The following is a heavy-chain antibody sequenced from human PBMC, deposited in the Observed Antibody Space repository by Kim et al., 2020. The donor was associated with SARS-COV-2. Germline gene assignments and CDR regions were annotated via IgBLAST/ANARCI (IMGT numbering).Heavy chain of an antibody. CDR3: AREADDYVWGSLLSI. D-gene: IGHD3-16*01. V-gene: IGHV3-30-3*01. CDR2: ISYDGSNK. Sequence: GGSLRLSCAASGFTFSSYAMHWVRQAPGKGLEWVAVISYDGSNKYYADSVKGRFTISRDNSKNTLYLQMNSLRAEDTAVYYCAREADDYVWGSLLSIWGQGTMVTVSS. J-gene: IGHJ3*02. CDR1: GFTFSSYA.